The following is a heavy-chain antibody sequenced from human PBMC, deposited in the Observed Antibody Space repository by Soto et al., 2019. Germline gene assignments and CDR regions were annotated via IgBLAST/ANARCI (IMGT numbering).Heavy chain of an antibody. CDR2: ISSSGYI. Sequence: PGGSLSLSCAASGFNFKSYTINWVRQAPGKRPEWLSSISSSGYIFSTDSVRVRFTISRDNANNSVYLKINSLRAEDTAVYFCASDCSGGSCYPGMVVVGQGTTVTVSS. D-gene: IGHD2-15*01. V-gene: IGHV3-21*01. CDR1: GFNFKSYT. CDR3: ASDCSGGSCYPGMVV. J-gene: IGHJ6*02.